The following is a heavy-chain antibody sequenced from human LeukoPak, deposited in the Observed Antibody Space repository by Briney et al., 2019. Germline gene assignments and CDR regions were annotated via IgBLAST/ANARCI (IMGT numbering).Heavy chain of an antibody. CDR1: GYTFTNYG. CDR3: VREVTMVRGVITFYHYNGMDV. J-gene: IGHJ6*02. V-gene: IGHV1-18*01. CDR2: ISAYNGYT. Sequence: GASVKVSCKASGYTFTNYGISWVRQAPGQGLEWMGWISAYNGYTNYAQIFQGRVTMTTDASTSTAYMELRSLRSDDTAVYYCVREVTMVRGVITFYHYNGMDVWGQGTAVTASS. D-gene: IGHD3-10*01.